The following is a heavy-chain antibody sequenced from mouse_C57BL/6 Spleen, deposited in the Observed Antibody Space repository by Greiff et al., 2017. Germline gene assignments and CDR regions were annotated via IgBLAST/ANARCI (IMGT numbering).Heavy chain of an antibody. CDR1: GYTFTSYW. Sequence: QVQLQQPGTDLVKPGASVKLSCKASGYTFTSYWMHWVKQRPGQGLEWIGNINPSNGGTNYNEKFKSKATLTVDKSSSTAYMQLSSLTSEDSAVYYCARGNYYGSSYRAMDYWGQGTSVTVSS. D-gene: IGHD1-1*01. CDR2: INPSNGGT. J-gene: IGHJ4*01. V-gene: IGHV1-53*01. CDR3: ARGNYYGSSYRAMDY.